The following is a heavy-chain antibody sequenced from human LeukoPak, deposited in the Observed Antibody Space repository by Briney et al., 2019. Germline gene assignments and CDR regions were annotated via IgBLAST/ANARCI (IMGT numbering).Heavy chain of an antibody. CDR3: AKDPFGDIVVAYDYFDY. J-gene: IGHJ4*02. CDR2: ISYDGSNK. Sequence: PGGSLRLSCAASGFTFSSYGMHWVRQAPGKGLEWVAVISYDGSNKYYADSVKGRFTISRDNSKNTLYLQMNSLRAEDTAVYYCAKDPFGDIVVAYDYFDYWGQGTLVTVSS. V-gene: IGHV3-30*18. CDR1: GFTFSSYG. D-gene: IGHD2-2*01.